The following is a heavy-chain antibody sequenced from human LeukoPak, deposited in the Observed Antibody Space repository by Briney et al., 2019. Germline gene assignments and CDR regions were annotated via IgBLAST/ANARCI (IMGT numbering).Heavy chain of an antibody. CDR2: INHSGST. Sequence: SETLSLTCAVYGGSFSGYYWSWIRQPPGKGLEWIGEINHSGSTNYNPSLKSRVTISVDTSKNQFSLKLSSVTAADTAVYYCARVLLPHNFDWLLHNWFDPWGQGTLVTVSS. J-gene: IGHJ5*02. D-gene: IGHD3-9*01. V-gene: IGHV4-34*01. CDR3: ARVLLPHNFDWLLHNWFDP. CDR1: GGSFSGYY.